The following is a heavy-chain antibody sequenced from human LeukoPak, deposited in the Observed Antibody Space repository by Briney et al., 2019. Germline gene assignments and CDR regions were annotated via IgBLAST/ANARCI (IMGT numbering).Heavy chain of an antibody. CDR3: AKQWDPDY. CDR1: GFTFSSYG. CDR2: ISYGGSTK. Sequence: GRSLRLSCAASGFTFSSYGMHWVRQAPGKGLEWVAVISYGGSTKYYADSVKGRFTISRDNSENTLYLQMNSLRGEDTAVYYCAKQWDPDYWGQGTLVTVSS. V-gene: IGHV3-30*18. J-gene: IGHJ4*02. D-gene: IGHD1-26*01.